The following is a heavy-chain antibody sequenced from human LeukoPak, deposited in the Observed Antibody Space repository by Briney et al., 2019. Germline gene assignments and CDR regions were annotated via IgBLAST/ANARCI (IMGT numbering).Heavy chain of an antibody. Sequence: SETLSLTCAVYGGSFSGYYWSWIRQPPGKGLEWIGEINHSGSTNYNPSLKSRVTISVDTSKNQFSLKLSSVTAADTAVYYCARIGYYDYVWGSYRGYYFDYWGQGTLVTVSS. CDR2: INHSGST. J-gene: IGHJ4*02. V-gene: IGHV4-34*01. D-gene: IGHD3-16*02. CDR1: GGSFSGYY. CDR3: ARIGYYDYVWGSYRGYYFDY.